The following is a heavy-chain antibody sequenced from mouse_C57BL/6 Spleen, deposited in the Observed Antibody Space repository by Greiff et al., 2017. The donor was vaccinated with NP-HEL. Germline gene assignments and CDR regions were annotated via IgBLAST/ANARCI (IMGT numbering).Heavy chain of an antibody. CDR2: INPNNGGT. Sequence: EVQLQQSGPELVKPGAWVKISCKASGYTFTDYYMNWVKQSHGKSLEWIGDINPNNGGTRYNQKFKGKATLTVDKSSSTAYMELRSLTSEDSAVYYCARSPAYYYGSSPYAMDYWGQGTSVTVSS. D-gene: IGHD1-1*01. J-gene: IGHJ4*01. CDR3: ARSPAYYYGSSPYAMDY. V-gene: IGHV1-26*01. CDR1: GYTFTDYY.